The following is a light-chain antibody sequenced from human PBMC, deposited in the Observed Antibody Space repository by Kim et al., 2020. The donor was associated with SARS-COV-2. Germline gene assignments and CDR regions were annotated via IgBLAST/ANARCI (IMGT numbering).Light chain of an antibody. CDR1: PSVSSN. CDR2: GAS. V-gene: IGKV3-15*01. J-gene: IGKJ2*01. Sequence: SGSPGERATLSCRASPSVSSNLAWYQQKPGQAPRLLIYGASTRANGIPARFSGSGSGTEFTLTISSLQSEDFAVYYCQQYNNWPYTFGQGTKLEI. CDR3: QQYNNWPYT.